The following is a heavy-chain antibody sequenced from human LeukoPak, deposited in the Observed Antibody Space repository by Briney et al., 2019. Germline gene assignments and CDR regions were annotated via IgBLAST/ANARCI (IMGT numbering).Heavy chain of an antibody. CDR3: ARRYYYNLGSFPFDF. D-gene: IGHD3-10*01. CDR2: IHNSGTT. J-gene: IGHJ4*02. CDR1: GGPFSGYF. V-gene: IGHV4-34*01. Sequence: PSETLSLTCAVSGGPFSGYFWSWIRQSSGKGLEWIGEIHNSGTTNYNPSLNSRVTISEDTSKTQFYLNLSSVTAADTAVYYCARRYYYNLGSFPFDFWGQGTLVTVSS.